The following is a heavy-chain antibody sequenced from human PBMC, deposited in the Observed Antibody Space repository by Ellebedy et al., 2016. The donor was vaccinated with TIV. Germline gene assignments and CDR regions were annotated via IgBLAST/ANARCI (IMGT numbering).Heavy chain of an antibody. D-gene: IGHD3-10*01. CDR1: GGSISSYY. V-gene: IGHV4-59*01. J-gene: IGHJ6*03. CDR2: IYYSGST. CDR3: ARAIFRDYYYYYYMDV. Sequence: SETLSLTXTVSGGSISSYYWSWIRQPPGKGLEWIGYIYYSGSTNYNPSLKSRVTISVDTSKNQFSLKLSSVTAADTAVYYCARAIFRDYYYYYYMDVWGKGTTVTVSS.